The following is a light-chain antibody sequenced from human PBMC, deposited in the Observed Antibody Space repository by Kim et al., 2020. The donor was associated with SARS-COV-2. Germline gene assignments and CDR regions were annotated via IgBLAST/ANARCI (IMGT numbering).Light chain of an antibody. V-gene: IGLV4-69*01. J-gene: IGLJ3*02. CDR3: QTWATGIRV. CDR2: LNSDGSH. Sequence: ASVKLTCTLSSGHTSYAIAWHQQQPEKGPRYLMKLNSDGSHNRGDGIPDRFSGSSSGTERYLTISSLQSEDEADYYCQTWATGIRVFGGGTQLTVL. CDR1: SGHTSYA.